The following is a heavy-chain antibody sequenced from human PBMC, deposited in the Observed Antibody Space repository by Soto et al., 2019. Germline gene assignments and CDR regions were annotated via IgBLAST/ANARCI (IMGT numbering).Heavy chain of an antibody. CDR3: ARDVVVGATRVWFLGY. V-gene: IGHV4-59*01. D-gene: IGHD2-15*01. J-gene: IGHJ4*02. CDR1: GGSISSYY. CDR2: VSNTGST. Sequence: SETLSLTCTVSGGSISSYYWSWIRQPPGKGLEWIGYVSNTGSTNYNPSLKSRVTISVDTSKNQISLKLSSVTAADTAVYYCARDVVVGATRVWFLGYWGQGTLVTVSS.